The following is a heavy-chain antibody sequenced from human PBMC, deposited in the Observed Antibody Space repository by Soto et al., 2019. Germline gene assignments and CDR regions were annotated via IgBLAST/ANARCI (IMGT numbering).Heavy chain of an antibody. CDR1: GFTVSGKRY. Sequence: DVRLVESGGGLIQPGESLRLSCAALGFTVSGKRYVAWVRQAPGKVLEWISALYDVDGTFYADSVKGRFTTSSDSSKTTVYLQMNGLRPYDTAVYYCASWHEREHAYDVWGRGTTVTVSS. J-gene: IGHJ3*01. D-gene: IGHD1-1*01. CDR2: LYDVDGT. V-gene: IGHV3-53*01. CDR3: ASWHEREHAYDV.